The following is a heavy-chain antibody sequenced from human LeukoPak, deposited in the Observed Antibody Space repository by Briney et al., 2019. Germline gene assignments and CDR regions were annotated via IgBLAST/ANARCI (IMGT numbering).Heavy chain of an antibody. Sequence: SETLSLTCTVSGGSISSYYWSWIRQPPGKGLEWIGYIYYSGSGSTNYNPSLKSRVTISVDTSKNQFSLKLSSVTAADTAVYYCARAVKGYYFDYWGQGTLVTVSS. CDR1: GGSISSYY. J-gene: IGHJ4*02. V-gene: IGHV4-59*01. CDR3: ARAVKGYYFDY. CDR2: IYYSGSGST.